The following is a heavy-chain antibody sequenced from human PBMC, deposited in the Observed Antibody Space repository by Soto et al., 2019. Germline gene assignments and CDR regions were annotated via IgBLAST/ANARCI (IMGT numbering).Heavy chain of an antibody. CDR1: GGSVSSSQW. D-gene: IGHD1-1*01. V-gene: IGHV4-4*02. CDR2: IYHIGRT. CDR3: ATSPYKRNIRMIY. Sequence: QVHLRESGPRLVKPSGTLSLTCAVSGGSVSSSQWWTWVRQAPGKGLEWLGEIYHIGRTKYNPAPKGRFTKLVDQSNSHFALSLASVTAAATAGYFCATSPYKRNIRMIYWGPGILVTVSS. J-gene: IGHJ4*02.